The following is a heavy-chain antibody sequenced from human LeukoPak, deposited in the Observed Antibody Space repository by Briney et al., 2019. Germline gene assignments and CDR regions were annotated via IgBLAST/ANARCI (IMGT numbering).Heavy chain of an antibody. Sequence: GGSLRLSCAASGFTFSGYSMDWVRQAPGKGLEWVSSISSSSSYIYYADSVKGRFTISRDNAKNSLYLQMNSLRAEDTAVYYCASYYYYYYMDVWGKGTTVTVSS. CDR2: ISSSSSYI. CDR1: GFTFSGYS. J-gene: IGHJ6*03. CDR3: ASYYYYYYMDV. V-gene: IGHV3-21*01.